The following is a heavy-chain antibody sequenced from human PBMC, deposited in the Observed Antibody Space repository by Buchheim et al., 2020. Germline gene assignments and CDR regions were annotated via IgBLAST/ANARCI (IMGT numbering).Heavy chain of an antibody. J-gene: IGHJ4*02. CDR1: GFTFSNYW. Sequence: EVQLVESGGGLVQPGGSLRLSCAASGFTFSNYWMSWVRQAPGKGLEWVARIKQDGSEKHYVDSVKGRFTISRDNAKSSLYIQTNSLRAEDTAVYYCARPLYETSGYFSVWGQGTL. CDR2: IKQDGSEK. D-gene: IGHD3-22*01. CDR3: ARPLYETSGYFSV. V-gene: IGHV3-7*03.